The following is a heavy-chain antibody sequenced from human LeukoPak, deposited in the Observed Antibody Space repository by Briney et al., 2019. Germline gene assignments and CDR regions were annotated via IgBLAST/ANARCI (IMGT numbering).Heavy chain of an antibody. CDR1: GYTFTVYY. Sequence: ASVKVSCKASGYTFTVYYMHWVRQAPGQGLEWMGWINPNSGGTNYAQKFQGRVTMTRDTSISTAYMELSRLRSDDTAVYYCARDPLLRYFDWLLSESAFDIWGQGTMVAVSS. J-gene: IGHJ3*02. V-gene: IGHV1-2*02. D-gene: IGHD3-9*01. CDR2: INPNSGGT. CDR3: ARDPLLRYFDWLLSESAFDI.